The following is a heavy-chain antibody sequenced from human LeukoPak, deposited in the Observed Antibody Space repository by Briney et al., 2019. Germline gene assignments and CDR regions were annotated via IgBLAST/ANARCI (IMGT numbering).Heavy chain of an antibody. CDR2: ISSSGSTI. D-gene: IGHD3-10*01. CDR1: GFTFSSYE. J-gene: IGHJ6*04. V-gene: IGHV3-48*03. Sequence: PGGSLRLSCAASGFTFSSYEMNWVRQAPGKGLEWVSYISSSGSTIYYADSVKGRFTISRDNAKNSLYLQMNSLRAEDTAVYYCAREVGESLDYYYYGMDVWGKGTTVTVSS. CDR3: AREVGESLDYYYYGMDV.